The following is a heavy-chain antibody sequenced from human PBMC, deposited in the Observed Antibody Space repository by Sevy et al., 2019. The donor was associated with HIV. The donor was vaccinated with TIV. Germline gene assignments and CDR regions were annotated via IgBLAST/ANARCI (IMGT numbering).Heavy chain of an antibody. V-gene: IGHV3-7*01. CDR1: GFSFSTYW. D-gene: IGHD3-16*01. CDR3: VREGLGGFSYSLDC. CDR2: MNQDGTER. J-gene: IGHJ4*02. Sequence: GGSLRLSCAASGFSFSTYWMTWVRQAPGKGLEWVATMNQDGTERDYVESMKGRFTIYRDNTKTSLFLQMNSLSAEDTGVYYCVREGLGGFSYSLDCWGQGTLVTVSS.